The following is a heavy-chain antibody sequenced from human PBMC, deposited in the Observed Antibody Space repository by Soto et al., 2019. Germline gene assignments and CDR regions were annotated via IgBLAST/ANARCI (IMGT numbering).Heavy chain of an antibody. Sequence: SVQVSCKASGGTFSSYAISWVRQAPGQGLEWMGGIIPIFGTANYAQKFQGRVTITADESTSTAYMELSSLRSEDTAVYYCAKMFEYSSSSGWFDPWGQGTLVTVSS. J-gene: IGHJ5*02. V-gene: IGHV1-69*13. CDR1: GGTFSSYA. D-gene: IGHD6-6*01. CDR3: AKMFEYSSSSGWFDP. CDR2: IIPIFGTA.